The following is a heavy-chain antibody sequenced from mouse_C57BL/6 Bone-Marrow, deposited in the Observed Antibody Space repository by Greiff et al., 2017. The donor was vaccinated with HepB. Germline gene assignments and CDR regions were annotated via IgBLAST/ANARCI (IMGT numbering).Heavy chain of an antibody. CDR3: ARGGVTTVVSPSMDY. CDR1: GFTFSDYG. Sequence: EVQRVESGGGLVKPGGSLKLSCAASGFTFSDYGMHWVRQAPEKGLEWVAYISSGSSTIYYADTVKGRFTISRDNAKNTLFLQMTSLRSEDTAMYYCARGGVTTVVSPSMDYWGQGTSVTVSS. D-gene: IGHD1-1*01. CDR2: ISSGSSTI. V-gene: IGHV5-17*01. J-gene: IGHJ4*01.